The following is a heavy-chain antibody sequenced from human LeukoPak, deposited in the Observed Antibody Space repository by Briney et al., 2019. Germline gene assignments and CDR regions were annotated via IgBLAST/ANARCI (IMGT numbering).Heavy chain of an antibody. CDR2: ISYDGSNK. CDR3: ARDPLELRLTPFDY. J-gene: IGHJ4*02. V-gene: IGHV3-30-3*01. D-gene: IGHD5-24*01. Sequence: GGSLRLSCAASRFTFSNYIIHWVRQAPGKGLEWVAVISYDGSNKYYADSVKGRFTISRDNAKNSLYLQMNSLRAEDTAVYYCARDPLELRLTPFDYWGQGTLVTVSS. CDR1: RFTFSNYI.